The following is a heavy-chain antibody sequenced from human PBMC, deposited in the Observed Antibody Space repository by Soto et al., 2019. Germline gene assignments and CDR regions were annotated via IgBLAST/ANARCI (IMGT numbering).Heavy chain of an antibody. CDR3: ARVIGDIVVVPAATDYYYYGMDV. V-gene: IGHV1-24*01. D-gene: IGHD2-2*01. CDR1: GYTLTELS. CDR2: FDPEDGET. J-gene: IGHJ6*02. Sequence: ASVKVSCKVSGYTLTELSMHWVRQAPGKRLEWMGGFDPEDGETIYAQKFQGRVTITADESTSTAYMELSSLRSEDTAVYYCARVIGDIVVVPAATDYYYYGMDVWGQGTTVTVSS.